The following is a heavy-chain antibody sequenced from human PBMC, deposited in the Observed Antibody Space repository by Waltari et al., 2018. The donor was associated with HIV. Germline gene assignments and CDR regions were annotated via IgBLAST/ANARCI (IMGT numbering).Heavy chain of an antibody. CDR2: IARDGSRK. CDR1: ALIVRAFA. CDR3: AREGIVAAPFDF. J-gene: IGHJ4*02. V-gene: IGHV3-30*01. Sequence: QVQMVESGGGLVQPGGSLRLSCAASALIVRAFAIHWVRHAPGKGLGWVAVIARDGSRKYYADSVQGRFTISRDNSKNSLHLHMNSLRPKDTAVYYCAREGIVAAPFDFWGLGTLVTVSS. D-gene: IGHD2-15*01.